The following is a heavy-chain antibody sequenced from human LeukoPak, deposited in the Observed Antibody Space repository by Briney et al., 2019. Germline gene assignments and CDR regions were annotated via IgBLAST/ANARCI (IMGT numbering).Heavy chain of an antibody. J-gene: IGHJ6*02. Sequence: SETLSLTCTVSGGSISSYYWSWIRQPPGKGLEWIGYIYYSGSTNYNPSLKSRVTISVDTSKNQFSLKLSSVTAAHTAVYYCASVQSVDFWSGYYTGGMDVWGQGTTVTVSS. V-gene: IGHV4-59*01. D-gene: IGHD3-3*01. CDR3: ASVQSVDFWSGYYTGGMDV. CDR1: GGSISSYY. CDR2: IYYSGST.